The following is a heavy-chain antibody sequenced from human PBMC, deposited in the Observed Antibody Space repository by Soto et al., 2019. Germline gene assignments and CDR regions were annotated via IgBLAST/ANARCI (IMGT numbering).Heavy chain of an antibody. CDR3: ARDTQRGYSGYFDS. D-gene: IGHD5-12*01. V-gene: IGHV4-31*03. J-gene: IGHJ4*02. CDR1: GGSLSSGGYY. CDR2: IYYSGST. Sequence: QVQLQESGPGLVKPSQTLSLSCTVSGGSLSSGGYYWSWIRPHPGKGLEWIGFIYYSGSTYYNPSLKSRVTISVDTSQNQCSLKLSSVTAADTAVYYCARDTQRGYSGYFDSWGQGTLVTVSS.